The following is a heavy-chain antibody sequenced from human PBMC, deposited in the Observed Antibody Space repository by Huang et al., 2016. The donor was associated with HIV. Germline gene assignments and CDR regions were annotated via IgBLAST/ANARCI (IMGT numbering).Heavy chain of an antibody. V-gene: IGHV1-2*02. CDR2: INPKSGGT. CDR1: GYTFTGYY. Sequence: QVQLVQSGAEVKKPGASVKVSCKASGYTFTGYYMHWVRQAPGPGLWWMGWINPKSGGTNYAQKLQGRVTMTRDTSISTAYMELSRLRSDDTAVYDWAREVVSATGYYYYGMDVWGQGTTVTVSS. J-gene: IGHJ6*02. CDR3: AREVVSATGYYYYGMDV. D-gene: IGHD2-15*01.